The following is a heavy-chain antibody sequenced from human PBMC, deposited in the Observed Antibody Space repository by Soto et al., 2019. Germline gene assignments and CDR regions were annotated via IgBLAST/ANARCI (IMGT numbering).Heavy chain of an antibody. CDR1: GGSISSSSYY. D-gene: IGHD6-19*01. Sequence: SETLSLTCTVSGGSISSSSYYWGWIRQPPGKGLEWIGSIYYSGSTYYNPSLKSRVTISVDTSKNQFSLKLSSVTAADTAVYYCARPYSSGWSGQFLYWGQGTLVTVSS. CDR2: IYYSGST. V-gene: IGHV4-39*01. J-gene: IGHJ4*02. CDR3: ARPYSSGWSGQFLY.